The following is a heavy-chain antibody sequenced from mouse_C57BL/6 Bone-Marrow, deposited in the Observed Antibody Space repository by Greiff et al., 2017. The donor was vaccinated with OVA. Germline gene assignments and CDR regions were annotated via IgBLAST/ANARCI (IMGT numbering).Heavy chain of an antibody. J-gene: IGHJ3*01. Sequence: VQVVESGAELARPGASVKLSCTASGYTFTSYGIRWVKQRTGQGLEWIGEIDPRSGNTYYNAKFKGKATLTADKSSSTAYMELRSLTSEDSAVYFCARCLIYYYGGGWFAYWGQGTLVTVSA. CDR1: GYTFTSYG. CDR3: ARCLIYYYGGGWFAY. V-gene: IGHV1-81*01. D-gene: IGHD1-1*02. CDR2: IDPRSGNT.